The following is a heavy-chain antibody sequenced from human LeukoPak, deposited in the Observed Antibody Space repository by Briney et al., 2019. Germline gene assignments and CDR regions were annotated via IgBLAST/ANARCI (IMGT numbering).Heavy chain of an antibody. CDR3: ARSRSGSGFGNWFDP. J-gene: IGHJ5*02. CDR2: FYTSEMT. V-gene: IGHV4-61*02. CDR1: GDSLSSGNNY. Sequence: PSQTLSLTCTVSGDSLSSGNNYWTWIRQPAGKGLEWIGRFYTSEMTYNPSLKSRVTISVDTSKNQFSLRLSSVTASDTAIYYCARSRSGSGFGNWFDPWGQGTLVTVSS. D-gene: IGHD3-22*01.